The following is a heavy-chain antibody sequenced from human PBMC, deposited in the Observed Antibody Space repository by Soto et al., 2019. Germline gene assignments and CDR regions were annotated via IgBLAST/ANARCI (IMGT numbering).Heavy chain of an antibody. D-gene: IGHD6-13*01. CDR3: ARGHSSSPFNWFDP. V-gene: IGHV1-69*01. Sequence: KVSCKASGGTFSSYAISWVRQAPGQGLEWMGGIIPIFGTANYAQKFQGRVTITADESTSTAYMELSSLRSEDTAVYYCARGHSSSPFNWFDPWGQGTLVTVSS. J-gene: IGHJ5*02. CDR2: IIPIFGTA. CDR1: GGTFSSYA.